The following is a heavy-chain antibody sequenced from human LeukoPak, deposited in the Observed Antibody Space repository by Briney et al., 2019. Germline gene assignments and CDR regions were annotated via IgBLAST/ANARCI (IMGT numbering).Heavy chain of an antibody. CDR2: IRYDRSNE. J-gene: IGHJ4*02. V-gene: IGHV3-30*02. Sequence: PGGSLRLSFAASRFTFSSYGMHWVRQAPGKGLEWVAFIRYDRSNEYYADSVKGRFTISRDNSKNTLYLQMNSLRPEDTAVYYCAKARAWEVRGFGDYDYWGQGTLVTVSS. CDR3: AKARAWEVRGFGDYDY. CDR1: RFTFSSYG. D-gene: IGHD3-10*01.